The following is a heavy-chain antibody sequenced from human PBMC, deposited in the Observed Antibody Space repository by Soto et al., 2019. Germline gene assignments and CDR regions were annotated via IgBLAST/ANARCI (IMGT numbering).Heavy chain of an antibody. Sequence: QVQLEQSGTEVKKPGSSVKVSCRSSGGTFSIYGFSWVRQAPGQGLEWMGGTIPILGSAQYAQRFQGRVTINADESTSTVYMQLNSLTSEDTAIYFCARDKDDSSGYFSGWGQGTLVTVSS. CDR1: GGTFSIYG. V-gene: IGHV1-69*12. J-gene: IGHJ4*02. D-gene: IGHD3-22*01. CDR2: TIPILGSA. CDR3: ARDKDDSSGYFSG.